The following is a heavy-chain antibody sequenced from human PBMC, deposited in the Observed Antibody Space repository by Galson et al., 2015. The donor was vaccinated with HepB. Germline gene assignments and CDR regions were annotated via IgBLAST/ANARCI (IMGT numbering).Heavy chain of an antibody. CDR3: ARLTVDWWEDY. D-gene: IGHD1-26*01. V-gene: IGHV3-49*03. CDR1: GFTFGDYA. Sequence: SLRLSCAASGFTFGDYAMSWFRQAPGKGREWVGFIRSKAYGGTTEYAASVKGRFTISRDDSKSIAYLQMNSLRAEDTAVYYCARLTVDWWEDYWGQGTLVTVSS. CDR2: IRSKAYGGTT. J-gene: IGHJ4*02.